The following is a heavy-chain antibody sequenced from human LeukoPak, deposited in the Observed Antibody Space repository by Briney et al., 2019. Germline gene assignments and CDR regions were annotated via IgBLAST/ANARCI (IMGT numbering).Heavy chain of an antibody. CDR1: GGSISSYY. CDR2: IYYSEST. D-gene: IGHD3-3*01. V-gene: IGHV4-59*01. Sequence: SETLSLTCTVSGGSISSYYWSWIREPPGKGLEWIGYIYYSESTNYNPSLKSRVTISVDTSKNQFSLKLSSVTAADTAVYYCARGVTHITIFGVVVNRYFDYWGQGTLVTVSS. J-gene: IGHJ4*02. CDR3: ARGVTHITIFGVVVNRYFDY.